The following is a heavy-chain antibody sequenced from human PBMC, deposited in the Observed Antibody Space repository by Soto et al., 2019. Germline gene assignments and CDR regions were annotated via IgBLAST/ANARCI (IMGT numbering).Heavy chain of an antibody. D-gene: IGHD3-16*01. J-gene: IGHJ6*02. V-gene: IGHV3-30-3*01. Sequence: QVQLVESGGGVVQPGRSLRLSCAASGFTFSSYAMHWVRQAPGKGLEWVAVISYDGSNKYYADSVKGRFTISRDNSKNTLYLQMNSLGAEDTAVYYCARDWAWGGGMDVWGQGTTVTVSS. CDR1: GFTFSSYA. CDR2: ISYDGSNK. CDR3: ARDWAWGGGMDV.